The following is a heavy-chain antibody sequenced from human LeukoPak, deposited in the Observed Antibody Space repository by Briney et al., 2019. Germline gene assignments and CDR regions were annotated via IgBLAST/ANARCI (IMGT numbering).Heavy chain of an antibody. Sequence: PSETLSLTCTVSGGSISSSSYYWGWIRQPPGKGLEWIGSISYSGSTFYNPSLKSRVTISVDTSRNQFSLKLSSVTAADTAVYYCARHSRSVDYGSGSYTWDYWGQGTLVTVSS. J-gene: IGHJ4*02. CDR1: GGSISSSSYY. CDR2: ISYSGST. CDR3: ARHSRSVDYGSGSYTWDY. V-gene: IGHV4-39*01. D-gene: IGHD3-10*01.